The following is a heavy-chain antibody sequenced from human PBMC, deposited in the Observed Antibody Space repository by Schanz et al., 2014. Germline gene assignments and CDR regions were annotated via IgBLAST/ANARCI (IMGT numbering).Heavy chain of an antibody. V-gene: IGHV3-48*01. Sequence: EVQLLESGGGLIQPGGSLRLSCAASGFTFSDYSMNWVRQAPGKGPEWVSYIRSSSTPIYYADSVKGRFTISRDNAKNSLYLQMNSLRAEDTAVYYCARDHTTESYYSAGPPIDYWGQGTLLTVSS. CDR2: IRSSSTPI. D-gene: IGHD1-26*01. J-gene: IGHJ4*02. CDR1: GFTFSDYS. CDR3: ARDHTTESYYSAGPPIDY.